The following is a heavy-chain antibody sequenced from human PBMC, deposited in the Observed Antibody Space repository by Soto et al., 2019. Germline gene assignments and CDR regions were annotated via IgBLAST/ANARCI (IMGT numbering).Heavy chain of an antibody. V-gene: IGHV5-51*01. D-gene: IGHD2-15*01. CDR3: ARHRWYYPFDI. J-gene: IGHJ3*02. CDR2: IYAGDTET. CDR1: GYGFTSYC. Sequence: GESLKNSCKGPGYGFTSYCIGWVRQMPGKGLGWMGIIYAGDTETRYSPSFQGLVTISADKSISTAYLQWSSLEASDTAMYYCARHRWYYPFDIWGQVTMVPVSS.